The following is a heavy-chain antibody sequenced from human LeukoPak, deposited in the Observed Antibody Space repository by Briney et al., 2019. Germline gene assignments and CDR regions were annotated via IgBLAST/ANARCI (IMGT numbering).Heavy chain of an antibody. CDR1: GYTLTDYY. J-gene: IGHJ5*02. Sequence: GASVKVSCKASGYTLTDYYMHWVRQAPGQGLEWMGWINPNSGGINYAQKFQGRVTMTRDTSVSTAYLELSRLRSDDTAIYYCARGARHRYCSSSSCYRGWLDPWGQGTPVTVSS. CDR3: ARGARHRYCSSSSCYRGWLDP. D-gene: IGHD2-2*01. CDR2: INPNSGGI. V-gene: IGHV1-2*02.